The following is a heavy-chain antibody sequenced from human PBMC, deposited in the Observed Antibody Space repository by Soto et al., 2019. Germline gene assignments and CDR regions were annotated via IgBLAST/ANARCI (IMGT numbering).Heavy chain of an antibody. Sequence: PGGSLRLSCAASGFTLNMYGMHWVRLAPGRGPEWVAVIWYDGTNTYYADSVKGRFTISRDNAGNTLYLQMNNLRAEDTALYFCATPQGYDDCLDSWGQGTLVTVSS. D-gene: IGHD2-21*02. CDR1: GFTLNMYG. CDR2: IWYDGTNT. V-gene: IGHV3-33*01. CDR3: ATPQGYDDCLDS. J-gene: IGHJ4*02.